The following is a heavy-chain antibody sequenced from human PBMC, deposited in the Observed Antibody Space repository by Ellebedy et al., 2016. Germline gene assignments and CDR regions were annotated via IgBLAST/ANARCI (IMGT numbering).Heavy chain of an antibody. D-gene: IGHD1-1*01. CDR3: ARDAAGNFDF. CDR1: GFTFSPYS. V-gene: IGHV3-48*04. J-gene: IGHJ4*02. CDR2: ISPSSDTI. Sequence: GGSLRLSCAVSGFTFSPYSMNWVRRAPGRGLEWVSYISPSSDTIYYADSVKGRFTISRDNAKNSLYLQMNSLRAEDTAVYYCARDAAGNFDFWGQGTLVTVSS.